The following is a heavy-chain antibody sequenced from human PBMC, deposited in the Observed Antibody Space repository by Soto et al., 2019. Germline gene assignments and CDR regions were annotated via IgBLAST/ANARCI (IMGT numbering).Heavy chain of an antibody. Sequence: SVKVSCKTSGGAFNNYAIYWVRQAPGQGLEWLGTIVPVFPSVYYAPRFQGRLTITADGSTDTVYMMPTSLKSEDTAVYYCASEMPFTPAAYFYYALNVWGRGTLVTVSS. V-gene: IGHV1-69*13. CDR3: ASEMPFTPAAYFYYALNV. D-gene: IGHD2-2*01. CDR2: IVPVFPSV. CDR1: GGAFNNYA. J-gene: IGHJ6*02.